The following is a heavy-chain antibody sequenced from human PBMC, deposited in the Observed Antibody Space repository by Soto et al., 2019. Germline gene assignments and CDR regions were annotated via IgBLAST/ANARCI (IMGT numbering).Heavy chain of an antibody. CDR2: IYSGGST. J-gene: IGHJ4*02. CDR3: ARGTFYDDSSGSKGVHYFDY. V-gene: IGHV3-53*01. Sequence: EVQLVESGGGLIQPGGSLRLSCAASGFTVSSIYINWVRQAPGKGLEWVSVIYSGGSTYYADSVKGRFTISRDNSKNTLYLQMNSLRAEDTAVYYCARGTFYDDSSGSKGVHYFDYWGQGTLVTVSS. CDR1: GFTVSSIY. D-gene: IGHD3-22*01.